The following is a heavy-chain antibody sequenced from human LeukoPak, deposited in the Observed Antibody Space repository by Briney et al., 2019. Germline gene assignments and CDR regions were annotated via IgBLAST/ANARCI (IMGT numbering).Heavy chain of an antibody. CDR1: GFTFSSYD. J-gene: IGHJ5*02. Sequence: GGSLRLSCAASGFTFSSYDMHWVRQAPGKGLEWVSAICTAGDTYYPGSVKGRFTISRENAKNSLYLQMNSLRAGDTAVYYCARGGYCSSTSCYTSSWFDPWGQGTLVTVSS. V-gene: IGHV3-13*01. CDR3: ARGGYCSSTSCYTSSWFDP. CDR2: ICTAGDT. D-gene: IGHD2-2*02.